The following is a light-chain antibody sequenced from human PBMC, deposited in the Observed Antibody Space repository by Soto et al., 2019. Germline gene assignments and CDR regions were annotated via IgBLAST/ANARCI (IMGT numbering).Light chain of an antibody. J-gene: IGLJ1*01. V-gene: IGLV2-11*01. Sequence: QSALTQPRSVSASPGQSVTISCTGTSSDVGRYDYVSGYQQHPGKAPKLIVYDVTERPSGVPDRFSGSKSGNTASLTISGLQAEDEADYSCCSFAGSYSYVFGTGTKVTVL. CDR1: SSDVGRYDY. CDR3: CSFAGSYSYV. CDR2: DVT.